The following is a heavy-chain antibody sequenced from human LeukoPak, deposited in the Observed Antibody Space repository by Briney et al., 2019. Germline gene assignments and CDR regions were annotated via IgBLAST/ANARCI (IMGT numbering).Heavy chain of an antibody. CDR1: EFTFSSST. CDR2: MKEDGRDI. Sequence: GGSLRLSCAVFEFTFSSSTMSWVRQAPGKGLEWVASMKEDGRDINYVDSVKGRFAISRDNAKNSLYLQMNSLRAEDTGVYYCMTGGALGGRFAYWGQGTLVTVSS. J-gene: IGHJ4*02. D-gene: IGHD1-26*01. V-gene: IGHV3-7*01. CDR3: MTGGALGGRFAY.